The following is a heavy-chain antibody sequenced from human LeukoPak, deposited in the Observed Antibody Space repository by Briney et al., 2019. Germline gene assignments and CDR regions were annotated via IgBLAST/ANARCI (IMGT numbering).Heavy chain of an antibody. J-gene: IGHJ4*02. CDR1: GGLFSSSSHY. CDR2: IYFTGST. V-gene: IGHV4-39*07. CDR3: AILRDTYYFDY. Sequence: SETLSLTCTVSGGLFSSSSHYWGWIRQPPGKGLEWIGSIYFTGSTYYNPSLKSRITMSVDTSKNQFSLKLSSVTAADTAVYYCAILRDTYYFDYWGQGTLVTVSS. D-gene: IGHD5-24*01.